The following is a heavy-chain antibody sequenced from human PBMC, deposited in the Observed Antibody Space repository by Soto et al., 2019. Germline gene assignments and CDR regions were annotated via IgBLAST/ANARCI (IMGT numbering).Heavy chain of an antibody. J-gene: IGHJ3*02. CDR2: INPSNGNT. Sequence: ASVKVSCKASGYTFTSYYMHWVRQAPGQGLEWMGRINPSNGNTIYAQKFQGRVTMTADRSTRTVYLDLRSLKSNDTAVYYCARGGYYDNVWGKLSHYGFEMWGQGTMVTVSS. CDR1: GYTFTSYY. D-gene: IGHD3-16*01. V-gene: IGHV1-46*01. CDR3: ARGGYYDNVWGKLSHYGFEM.